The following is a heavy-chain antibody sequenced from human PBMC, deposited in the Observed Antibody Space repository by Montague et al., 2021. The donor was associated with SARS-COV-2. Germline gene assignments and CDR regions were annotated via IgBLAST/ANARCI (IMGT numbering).Heavy chain of an antibody. D-gene: IGHD3-22*01. CDR1: GASFNDYY. J-gene: IGHJ4*02. CDR2: INHGGIT. CDR3: ARGHQGVAMIVVVMIGAEYYFDY. V-gene: IGHV4-34*01. Sequence: SETLSLTCAVYGASFNDYYWSWIRQPPGKGLEWIGEINHGGITNYSPSLKSRVTISADTSKNQFSLKLKSVTAADTANYYCARGHQGVAMIVVVMIGAEYYFDYWGQGSLVTVSS.